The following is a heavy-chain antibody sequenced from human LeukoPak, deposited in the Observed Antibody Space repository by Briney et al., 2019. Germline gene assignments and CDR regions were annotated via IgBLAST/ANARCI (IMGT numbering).Heavy chain of an antibody. CDR2: FDPEDGET. D-gene: IGHD3-9*01. CDR1: GYTLTELS. Sequence: ASVKVSCKVSGYTLTELSMHWVRQAPGKGLEWMGGFDPEDGETIYAQKFQGRVTITRDTSASTAYMELSSLRSEDTAVYYCARAQSTLLRYFDWYPFDYWGQGTLVTVSS. CDR3: ARAQSTLLRYFDWYPFDY. V-gene: IGHV1-24*01. J-gene: IGHJ4*02.